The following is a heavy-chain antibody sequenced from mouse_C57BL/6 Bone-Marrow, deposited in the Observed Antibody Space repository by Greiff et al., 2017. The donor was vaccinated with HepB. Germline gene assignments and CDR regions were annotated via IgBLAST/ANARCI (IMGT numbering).Heavy chain of an antibody. CDR2: ISYDGSN. Sequence: EVQLVESGPGLVKPSQSLSLTCSVTGYSITSGYYWNWIRQFPGNKLEWMGYISYDGSNNYNPSLKNRISITRDTSKNQFFLKLNSVTTEDTATYYCARERRREFAYWGQGTLVTVSA. V-gene: IGHV3-6*01. J-gene: IGHJ3*01. CDR3: ARERRREFAY. CDR1: GYSITSGYY.